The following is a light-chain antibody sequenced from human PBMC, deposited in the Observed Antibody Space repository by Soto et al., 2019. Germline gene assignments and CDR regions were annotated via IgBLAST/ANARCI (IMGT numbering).Light chain of an antibody. J-gene: IGKJ1*01. CDR2: DAS. CDR3: QRYNSYSRT. CDR1: QNINEW. V-gene: IGKV1-5*01. Sequence: DIQMTKSPSTLSASVGDRVTITCRASQNINEWLAWYQQKPGKAPKFLIYDASILESGVPSRFSGSGSGTEFTLTISSLQPDDFATYYCQRYNSYSRTFGQGTKVEIK.